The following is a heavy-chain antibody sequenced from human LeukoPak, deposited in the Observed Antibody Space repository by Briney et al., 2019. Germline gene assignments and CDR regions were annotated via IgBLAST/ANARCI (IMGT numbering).Heavy chain of an antibody. CDR3: AKGLGYYYYYYMDV. D-gene: IGHD6-19*01. V-gene: IGHV3-30*02. CDR1: GFTFSSYG. J-gene: IGHJ6*03. Sequence: GGSLRLSCAASGFTFSSYGMHWVRQAPGKGLEWVAFIRYDGSNKYYADSVKGRFTTSRDNSKNTLYLQMNSLRAEDTAVYYCAKGLGYYYYYYMDVWGKGTTVTVSS. CDR2: IRYDGSNK.